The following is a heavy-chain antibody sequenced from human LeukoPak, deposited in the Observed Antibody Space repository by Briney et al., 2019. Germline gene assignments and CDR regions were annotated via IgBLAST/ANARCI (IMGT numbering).Heavy chain of an antibody. J-gene: IGHJ5*02. Sequence: PGGSLRLSCAASGFTFSSYSMNWVRQAPGKGLEWVSSISSSSSYIYYADSVKGRFTISRDNAKNSLYLQMNSLRAEDTAVYYCARGGFCSGGSCYPRNWFDPWGQGTLVTVSS. D-gene: IGHD2-15*01. CDR3: ARGGFCSGGSCYPRNWFDP. CDR2: ISSSSSYI. CDR1: GFTFSSYS. V-gene: IGHV3-21*01.